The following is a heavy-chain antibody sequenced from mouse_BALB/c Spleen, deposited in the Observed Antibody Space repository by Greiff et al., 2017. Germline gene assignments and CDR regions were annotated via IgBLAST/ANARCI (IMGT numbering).Heavy chain of an antibody. CDR1: GFAFSSYD. J-gene: IGHJ3*01. D-gene: IGHD1-1*01. Sequence: EVQLVESGGGLVKPGGSLKLSCAASGFAFSSYDMSWVRQTPEKRLEWVAYISSGGGSTYYPDTVKGRFTISRDNAKNTLYLEMSSLRSEDTAMYYCATGSTWFAYWGQGTLVTVSA. CDR2: ISSGGGST. CDR3: ATGSTWFAY. V-gene: IGHV5-12-1*01.